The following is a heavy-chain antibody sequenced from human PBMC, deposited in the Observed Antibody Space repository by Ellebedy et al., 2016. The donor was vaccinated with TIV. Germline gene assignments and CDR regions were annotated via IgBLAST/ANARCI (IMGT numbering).Heavy chain of an antibody. CDR2: IIPIFGTT. CDR3: VRVGGDY. Sequence: SVTVSCXASGGTSSRYGFSWVRQPPGQGLEWMGGIIPIFGTTNYAQKFQGRVTLTADESASTAFMELSSLRSEDTAVYYCVRVGGDYWGQGTLVTVSS. D-gene: IGHD4-23*01. V-gene: IGHV1-69*13. J-gene: IGHJ4*02. CDR1: GGTSSRYG.